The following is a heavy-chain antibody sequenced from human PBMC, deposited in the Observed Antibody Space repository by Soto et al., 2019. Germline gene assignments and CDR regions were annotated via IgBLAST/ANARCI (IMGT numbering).Heavy chain of an antibody. CDR1: GFSFSKYA. CDR2: ISGSGART. CDR3: ARESEDLTSNFDY. Sequence: GGSLRLSCVASGFSFSKYAMSWVRQAPGKGLEWISGISGSGARTFYADSVKGRFTISRDNFKNTLFLEMNSLRAEDTAVYYCARESEDLTSNFDYWGQGTLVTVSS. J-gene: IGHJ4*02. V-gene: IGHV3-23*01.